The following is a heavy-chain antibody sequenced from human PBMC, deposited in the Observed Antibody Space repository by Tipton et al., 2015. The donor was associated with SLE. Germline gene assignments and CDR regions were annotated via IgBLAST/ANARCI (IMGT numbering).Heavy chain of an antibody. J-gene: IGHJ6*02. V-gene: IGHV3-48*01. Sequence: GSLRLSCAASGFTFSSYSMNWVRQAPGKGLEWVSYISSSSSTIYYADSVKGRFTISRDNAKNSLYLQMNSLRAEDTAVYYCARTYDFWSGWLSYYGMDVWGQGTTVTVSS. D-gene: IGHD3-3*01. CDR2: ISSSSSTI. CDR1: GFTFSSYS. CDR3: ARTYDFWSGWLSYYGMDV.